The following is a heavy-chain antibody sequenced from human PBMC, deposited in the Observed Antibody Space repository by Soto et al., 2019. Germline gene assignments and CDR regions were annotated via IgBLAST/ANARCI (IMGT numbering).Heavy chain of an antibody. CDR3: ARERPAGARLDP. CDR2: IYYSGST. V-gene: IGHV4-30-4*01. Sequence: QVQLQESGPGLVKPSQTLSLTCTVSGGSISSGDYYWSWSRQPPGKGLEWTGYIYYSGSTYYNPSLKSRVTISVDTSKNQFALKLSSVTAADTAVYYCARERPAGARLDPWGLGTLVTVSS. J-gene: IGHJ5*02. D-gene: IGHD6-13*01. CDR1: GGSISSGDYY.